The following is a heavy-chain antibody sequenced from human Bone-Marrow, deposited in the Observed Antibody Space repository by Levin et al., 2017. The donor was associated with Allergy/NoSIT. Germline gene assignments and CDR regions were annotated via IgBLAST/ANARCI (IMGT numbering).Heavy chain of an antibody. D-gene: IGHD2-8*02. CDR2: IYSEGTT. J-gene: IGHJ4*02. Sequence: QPSETLSLTSVASGFTVSSNYMRWVRQAPGKGLEWVSLIYSEGTTDYADSVKGRFTISRDKSKNTLYLQMNSLRVEDTAVYYCAGAGGVQVSGDYVGQGTLVTVSS. V-gene: IGHV3-66*01. CDR3: AGAGGVQVSGDY. CDR1: GFTVSSNY.